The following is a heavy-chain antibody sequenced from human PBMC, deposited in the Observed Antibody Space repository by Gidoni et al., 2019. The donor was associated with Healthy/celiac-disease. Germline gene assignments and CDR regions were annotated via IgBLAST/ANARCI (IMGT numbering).Heavy chain of an antibody. CDR1: GCTFSRYG. J-gene: IGHJ4*02. D-gene: IGHD2-2*01. CDR3: AKEGGATDIVVVPAAPFDY. V-gene: IGHV3-30*18. CDR2: ISYDGSNK. Sequence: VVQPGRSLRLSCAASGCTFSRYGLPWVRQAPGKGLEWVAVISYDGSNKSYADSVKGRFTISRDNSKNTLYLQMNSLRAEDTAVYYCAKEGGATDIVVVPAAPFDYWGQGTLVTVSS.